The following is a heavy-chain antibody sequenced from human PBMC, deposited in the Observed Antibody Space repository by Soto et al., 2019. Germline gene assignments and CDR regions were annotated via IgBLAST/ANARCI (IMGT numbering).Heavy chain of an antibody. D-gene: IGHD5-12*01. Sequence: GESLKISGKGCGYSLPRYWIGGVRETPGKGLEWMGIIHPGDSDTRYSPSFQGQVTISADKSISTAYLQWSSLKASDTAIYYCARRGYSGYELYGMDVWGQGTTVTVSS. V-gene: IGHV5-51*01. CDR1: GYSLPRYW. CDR3: ARRGYSGYELYGMDV. CDR2: IHPGDSDT. J-gene: IGHJ6*02.